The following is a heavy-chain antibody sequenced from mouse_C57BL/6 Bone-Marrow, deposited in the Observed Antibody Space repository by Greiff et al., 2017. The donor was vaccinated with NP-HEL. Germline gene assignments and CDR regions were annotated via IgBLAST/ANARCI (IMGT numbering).Heavy chain of an antibody. J-gene: IGHJ3*01. D-gene: IGHD1-1*01. CDR2: INPNNGGT. Sequence: VQLQQSGPELVKPGASVKIPCKASGFTFTDYNMDWVKQSHGKSLEWIGDINPNNGGTIYNQKLKGKATLTVDKSSSQAYMEIRSLTSEDTAVYYCARYDYGSAWFAYWGQGTLVTVSA. CDR3: ARYDYGSAWFAY. CDR1: GFTFTDYN. V-gene: IGHV1-18*01.